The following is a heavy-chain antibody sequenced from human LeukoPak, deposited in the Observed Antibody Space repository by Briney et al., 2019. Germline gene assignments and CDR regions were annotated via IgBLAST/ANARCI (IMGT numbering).Heavy chain of an antibody. CDR2: ISSGSSYI. CDR1: GFTFSSYS. J-gene: IGHJ4*02. Sequence: PGGSLRLSCAASGFTFSSYSMNWVRQAPGKGLEWVSSISSGSSYIYYADSVKGRFTISRDNAQKSLYLQMNGLRAEDTAVYYCTGDRRGLAAGGIDYWGQGILVTVSS. CDR3: TGDRRGLAAGGIDY. D-gene: IGHD6-13*01. V-gene: IGHV3-21*01.